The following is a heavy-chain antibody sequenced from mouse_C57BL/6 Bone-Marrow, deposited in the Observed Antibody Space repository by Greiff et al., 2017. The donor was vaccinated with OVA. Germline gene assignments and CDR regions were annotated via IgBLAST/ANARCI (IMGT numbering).Heavy chain of an antibody. D-gene: IGHD1-1*01. CDR3: AEGSSYAGYFDY. J-gene: IGHJ2*01. CDR1: GYTFTSYW. Sequence: QVQLQQPGAELVKPGASVKLSCKASGYTFTSYWMHWVKQRPGQGLEWIGMIHPNSGSTNYNEKFKSKATLTVDKSSSTAYMQLSSLTSEDSAVYYCAEGSSYAGYFDYWGQGTTLTVSS. V-gene: IGHV1-64*01. CDR2: IHPNSGST.